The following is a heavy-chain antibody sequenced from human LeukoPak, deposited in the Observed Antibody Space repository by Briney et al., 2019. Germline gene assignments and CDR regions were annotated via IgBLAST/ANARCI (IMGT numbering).Heavy chain of an antibody. V-gene: IGHV3-23*01. CDR3: AKDFTTDGIRDIDY. Sequence: PGGSLRLSCVASGFTFSKYTMSWVRQAPGKGMEWVSGIYGGGSGSTFYAESVKGRFTISRDNSKNTLYLQMNSLRDEDTAIYYCAKDFTTDGIRDIDYWGRGTLITVSS. CDR2: IYGGGSGST. D-gene: IGHD4-17*01. J-gene: IGHJ4*02. CDR1: GFTFSKYT.